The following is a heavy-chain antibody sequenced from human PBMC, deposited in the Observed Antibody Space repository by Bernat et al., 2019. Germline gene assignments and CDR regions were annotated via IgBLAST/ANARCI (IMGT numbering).Heavy chain of an antibody. CDR3: ARIRGGVGNYYFDY. J-gene: IGHJ4*02. V-gene: IGHV3-33*01. D-gene: IGHD3-10*01. CDR2: IWYDGSNK. Sequence: QVQLVESGGGVVQPGRSLRLSCAASGFTFRSYGMHWVRQAPGKGLEWVAVIWYDGSNKYYADSVKGRFTISRDNSKNTLYLQMNSLRAEDTAVYYCARIRGGVGNYYFDYWGQGTLVTVSS. CDR1: GFTFRSYG.